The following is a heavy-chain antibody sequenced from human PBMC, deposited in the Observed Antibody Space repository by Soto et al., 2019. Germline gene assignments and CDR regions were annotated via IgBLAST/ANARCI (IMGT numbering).Heavy chain of an antibody. CDR2: ISYDGSNK. V-gene: IGHV3-30-3*01. CDR1: GFTFSSYA. D-gene: IGHD2-15*01. Sequence: QVQLVESGGGVVQPGRSLRLSCAASGFTFSSYAMHWVRQAPGKGLEWVAVISYDGSNKYYADSVKGRFTIPRDNSKNTLYLQMNSLRAEDTAVYYCARDPCSGGSCYSPNFDYWGQGTLVTVSS. CDR3: ARDPCSGGSCYSPNFDY. J-gene: IGHJ4*02.